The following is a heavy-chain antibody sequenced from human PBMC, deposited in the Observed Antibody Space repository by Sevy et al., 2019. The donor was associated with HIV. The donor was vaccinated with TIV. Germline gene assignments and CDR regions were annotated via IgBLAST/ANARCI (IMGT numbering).Heavy chain of an antibody. V-gene: IGHV3-15*01. J-gene: IGHJ4*02. CDR2: IKSKTDSGTT. Sequence: GGSLRLSCTASGFTLSNAWMSWVRQAPGKGLEWVGRIKSKTDSGTTDHAAPVKGRFTISRDDSKNTLYLQMNSLKTEDTAVYYCTTDDYGDYGGLDYWGQGTLVTVSS. CDR3: TTDDYGDYGGLDY. D-gene: IGHD4-17*01. CDR1: GFTLSNAW.